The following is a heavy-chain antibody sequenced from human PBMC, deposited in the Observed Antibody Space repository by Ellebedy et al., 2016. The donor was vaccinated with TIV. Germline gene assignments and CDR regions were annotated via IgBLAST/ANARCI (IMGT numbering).Heavy chain of an antibody. D-gene: IGHD5-24*01. V-gene: IGHV1-69*13. CDR2: IIPIFGTT. J-gene: IGHJ4*02. CDR3: AKRDGYNYGSFDS. CDR1: GGTYSNYA. Sequence: SVKVSCKASGGTYSNYAINWVRQAPGQGLEWMGGIIPIFGTTNFAQKFQGRVTIRSDEFASPAYMELSSLRSEDTAVYYCAKRDGYNYGSFDSWGQGTLVTVSS.